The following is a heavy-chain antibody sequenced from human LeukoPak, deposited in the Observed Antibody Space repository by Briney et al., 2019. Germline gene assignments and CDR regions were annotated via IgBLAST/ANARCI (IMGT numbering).Heavy chain of an antibody. V-gene: IGHV1-69*13. CDR1: GGTFSSYA. CDR3: ARCLGSTSCYVGMDV. D-gene: IGHD2-2*01. CDR2: IIPISGTA. J-gene: IGHJ6*02. Sequence: SVKVSCKASGGTFSSYAISWMRQAPGQGLEWMGGIIPISGTANYAQKFQGRVTITADESTSTAYMELSSLRSEDTAVYYCARCLGSTSCYVGMDVWGQGTTVTVSS.